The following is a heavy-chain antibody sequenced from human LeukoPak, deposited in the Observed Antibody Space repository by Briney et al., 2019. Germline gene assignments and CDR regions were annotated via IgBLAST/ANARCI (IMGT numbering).Heavy chain of an antibody. CDR2: INHSGST. Sequence: PSETLSLTCAVYGGSFSGYYWSWIRQPPGKGLEWIGEINHSGSTNYNPSLKSRVTISVDTSKNQFSLKLSSVTAADTAVYYCARERLDTASFDPWGQGTLVTASS. V-gene: IGHV4-34*01. CDR3: ARERLDTASFDP. D-gene: IGHD5-18*01. J-gene: IGHJ5*02. CDR1: GGSFSGYY.